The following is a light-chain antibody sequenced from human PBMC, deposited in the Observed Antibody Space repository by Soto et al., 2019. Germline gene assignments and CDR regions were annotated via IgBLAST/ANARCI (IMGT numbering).Light chain of an antibody. CDR1: QSIRNN. CDR3: QQYSNWTPWT. J-gene: IGKJ1*01. CDR2: GAS. V-gene: IGKV3-15*01. Sequence: EILMTQSPATLSVSPGERATLSCRASQSIRNNLAWYQQRPGQTPKLLIYGASTRATGVPARFSGSGSGTEFTLTISGLQSEDFAVYYCQQYSNWTPWTFGPGTKVDI.